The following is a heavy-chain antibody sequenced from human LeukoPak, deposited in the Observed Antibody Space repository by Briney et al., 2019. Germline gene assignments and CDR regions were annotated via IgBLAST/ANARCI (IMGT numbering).Heavy chain of an antibody. J-gene: IGHJ4*02. CDR1: GGTFSSYA. D-gene: IGHD2-21*02. CDR3: ASYIRYCGDDCHLRNQYYFDY. CDR2: IIPIFGTA. V-gene: IGHV1-69*13. Sequence: SVKVSCKASGGTFSSYAISWVRQAPGQGLEWMGGIIPIFGTANYAQKFQGRVTITADESTSTAYMELSSLRSEDTAVYYCASYIRYCGDDCHLRNQYYFDYWGQGTLVTVSS.